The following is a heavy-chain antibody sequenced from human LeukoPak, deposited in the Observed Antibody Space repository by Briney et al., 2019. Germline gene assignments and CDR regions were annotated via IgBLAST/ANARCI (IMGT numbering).Heavy chain of an antibody. J-gene: IGHJ2*01. Sequence: PSETLSLTCTVSGGSIVSYYWSWSRQPPGKGLEWIGYIYYTGSTNYNPSLKGRVTISVDTSKSQFSLKLSSVTAADTAVYYCARYLAAGYFDLWGRGTLVTVSS. CDR2: IYYTGST. CDR1: GGSIVSYY. CDR3: ARYLAAGYFDL. V-gene: IGHV4-59*08. D-gene: IGHD6-25*01.